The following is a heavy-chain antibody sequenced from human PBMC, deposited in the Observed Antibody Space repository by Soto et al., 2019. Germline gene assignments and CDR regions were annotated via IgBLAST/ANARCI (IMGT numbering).Heavy chain of an antibody. CDR2: ISGSGDRT. J-gene: IGHJ4*02. CDR3: ATTKGYCDPFDL. CDR1: GFIFSNYG. V-gene: IGHV3-23*01. Sequence: EAQLLESGGGLVQPGGSLRLSCAASGFIFSNYGMSWVRQAPGKGLEWVSRISGSGDRTHNADSVRGRFTISRDDSRSTLNLQVNSLRADDTAIYSCATTKGYCDPFDLWGQGTLVTVSS. D-gene: IGHD1-26*01.